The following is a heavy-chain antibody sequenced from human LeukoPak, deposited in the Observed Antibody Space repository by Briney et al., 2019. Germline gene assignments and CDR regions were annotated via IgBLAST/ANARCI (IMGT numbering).Heavy chain of an antibody. CDR3: AKDWNDGDYY. CDR2: ITSSSSYM. J-gene: IGHJ4*02. V-gene: IGHV3-21*01. Sequence: GGSLRLSCAASGFTFSSSSMNWVRQAPGKGLEWVSSITSSSSYMFYADSVKGRFTISRDNAKNSLYLQMNSLRAEDTAVYYCAKDWNDGDYYWGQGTLVTVSS. D-gene: IGHD1-1*01. CDR1: GFTFSSSS.